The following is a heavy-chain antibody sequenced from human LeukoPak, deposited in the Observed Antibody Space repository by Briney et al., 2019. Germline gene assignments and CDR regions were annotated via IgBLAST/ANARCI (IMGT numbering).Heavy chain of an antibody. V-gene: IGHV5-51*01. CDR1: GYIFTSYW. Sequence: PGESLKISCKASGYIFTSYWIAWVRQMPGQGLEWMGVIYPRDSDAKYSPSFQGQVTISADKSINTAYLQWSSLKVSDTAMYYCAKVGPSSSSDYWGQGTLVTVSS. CDR3: AKVGPSSSSDY. D-gene: IGHD6-13*01. J-gene: IGHJ4*02. CDR2: IYPRDSDA.